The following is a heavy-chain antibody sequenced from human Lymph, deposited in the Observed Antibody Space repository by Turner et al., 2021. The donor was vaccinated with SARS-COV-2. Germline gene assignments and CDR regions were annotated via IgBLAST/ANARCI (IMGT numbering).Heavy chain of an antibody. V-gene: IGHV1-69*01. J-gene: IGHJ3*02. CDR2: IIPIFGTG. D-gene: IGHD6-19*01. CDR3: ARDTAVAGTLGAFDI. Sequence: QVKLVQSGAEVKKPGSSVKVSCKASGGTFSSYAISGVRQAPGQGLEWMGGIIPIFGTGNYAQKFQGRVTITADESTSTAYMELSSQRSEDTAVYYCARDTAVAGTLGAFDIWGQGTMVTVSS. CDR1: GGTFSSYA.